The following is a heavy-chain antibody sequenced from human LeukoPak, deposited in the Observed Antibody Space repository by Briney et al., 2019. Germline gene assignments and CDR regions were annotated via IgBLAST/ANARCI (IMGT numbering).Heavy chain of an antibody. CDR1: GGSFSGYY. D-gene: IGHD2-2*01. Sequence: SETLSLTCAVYGGSFSGYYWSWIRRPPGKGLEWIGEINHSGSTNYNPSLKSRVTISVDTSKNQFSLKLSSVTAADTAVYYCARGPRRGYAYYFDYWGQGTLVTVSS. V-gene: IGHV4-34*01. CDR3: ARGPRRGYAYYFDY. CDR2: INHSGST. J-gene: IGHJ4*02.